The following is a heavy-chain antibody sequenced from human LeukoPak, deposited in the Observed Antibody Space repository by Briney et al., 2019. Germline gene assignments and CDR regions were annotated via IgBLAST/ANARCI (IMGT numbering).Heavy chain of an antibody. V-gene: IGHV3-23*01. D-gene: IGHD3-10*01. J-gene: IGHJ4*02. Sequence: GGSLRLSCAASGFTFSSYAMSWVRQAPGKGPEWVSAISGSGGSTYYADSVKGRFTISRDNSKNTLYLQMNSLRAEDTAVYYCAKSRLWFGELLSGDFDYWGQGTLVTVSS. CDR3: AKSRLWFGELLSGDFDY. CDR1: GFTFSSYA. CDR2: ISGSGGST.